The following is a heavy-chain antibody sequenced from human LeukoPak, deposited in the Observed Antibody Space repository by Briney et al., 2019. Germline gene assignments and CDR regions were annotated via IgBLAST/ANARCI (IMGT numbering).Heavy chain of an antibody. J-gene: IGHJ4*02. V-gene: IGHV3-23*01. Sequence: GESLRLSCAASGFTFSSYAMSWVRQAPGKGLEWVSAISDGGGSTYYADSVKGRFTISRDNSINTLYLQMNSLRAEDTAAYYCAKRASGKYFDYWGQGILVTVSS. CDR3: AKRASGKYFDY. CDR2: ISDGGGST. CDR1: GFTFSSYA. D-gene: IGHD1-26*01.